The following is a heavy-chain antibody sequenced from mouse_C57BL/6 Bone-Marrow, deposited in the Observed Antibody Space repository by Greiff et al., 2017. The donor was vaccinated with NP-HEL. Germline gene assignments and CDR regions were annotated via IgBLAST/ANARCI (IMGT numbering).Heavy chain of an antibody. Sequence: QVQLQQSGAELVRPGTSVKMSCKASGYTFTNYWIGWAKQRPGHGLEWIGDIYPGGGYTKYNEKFKGKATLTADKSSSTAYMQFSSLTSEDSAIYYCARRYSNYETWFAYWGQGTLVTVSA. CDR3: ARRYSNYETWFAY. J-gene: IGHJ3*01. CDR2: IYPGGGYT. CDR1: GYTFTNYW. V-gene: IGHV1-63*01. D-gene: IGHD2-5*01.